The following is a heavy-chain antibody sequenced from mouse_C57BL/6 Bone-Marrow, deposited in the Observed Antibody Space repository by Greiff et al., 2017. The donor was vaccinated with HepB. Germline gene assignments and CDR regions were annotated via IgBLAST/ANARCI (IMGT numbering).Heavy chain of an antibody. J-gene: IGHJ2*01. CDR3: AREDYYGSSRHFDY. D-gene: IGHD1-1*01. Sequence: VQLQQPGAELVKPGASVKLSCKASGYTFTSYWMHWVKQRPGQGLEWIGMIHPNSGSTNYNEKFKSKATLTVDKSSSTAYMQLSSLTSEDSAVYYCAREDYYGSSRHFDYWGQGTTLTVSS. CDR2: IHPNSGST. CDR1: GYTFTSYW. V-gene: IGHV1-64*01.